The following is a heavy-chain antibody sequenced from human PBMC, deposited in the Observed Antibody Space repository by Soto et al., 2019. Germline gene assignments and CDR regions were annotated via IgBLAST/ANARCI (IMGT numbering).Heavy chain of an antibody. CDR2: IIPIFGTA. CDR1: GGTFSSYA. Sequence: SVKVSCKASGGTFSSYAISWVRQAPGQGLEWMGGIIPIFGTANYAQKFQGRVTITADKSTSTAYMELSSLRSGDTAVYYCARSKTPLMTTVTTGFDPWGQGTLVTVSS. D-gene: IGHD4-4*01. V-gene: IGHV1-69*06. J-gene: IGHJ5*02. CDR3: ARSKTPLMTTVTTGFDP.